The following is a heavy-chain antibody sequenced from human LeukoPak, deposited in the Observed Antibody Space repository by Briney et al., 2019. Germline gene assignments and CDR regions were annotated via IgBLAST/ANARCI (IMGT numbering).Heavy chain of an antibody. Sequence: KPSETLSLTCSVSTDSTNTYYWSWIRQSPGRGLEWIGHIYHSGSTDYNPSFKSRVTISIDMSKREFSLKLTSVTVADTDMYYCVRLRWELLAPYFDHWGQGAFVIVSS. J-gene: IGHJ4*02. CDR2: IYHSGST. D-gene: IGHD1-26*01. V-gene: IGHV4-59*01. CDR3: VRLRWELLAPYFDH. CDR1: TDSTNTYY.